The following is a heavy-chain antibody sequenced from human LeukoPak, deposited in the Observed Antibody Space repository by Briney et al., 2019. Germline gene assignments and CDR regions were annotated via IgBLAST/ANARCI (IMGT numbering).Heavy chain of an antibody. CDR1: GFTFSSYG. Sequence: GGSLRLSCAASGFTFSSYGMHWVRQAPGKGLEWVAFIRYDGSNKYYADSVKGRFTISRDNSKNTLYLQMNSLRAEDTAVYYCAKAIKYYYYYMDVWGKGTTVTVSS. CDR2: IRYDGSNK. D-gene: IGHD2-21*01. V-gene: IGHV3-30*02. CDR3: AKAIKYYYYYMDV. J-gene: IGHJ6*03.